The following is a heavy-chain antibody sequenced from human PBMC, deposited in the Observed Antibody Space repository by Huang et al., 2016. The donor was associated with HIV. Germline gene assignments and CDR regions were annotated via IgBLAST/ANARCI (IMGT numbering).Heavy chain of an antibody. V-gene: IGHV4-59*11. CDR2: IDYSGST. D-gene: IGHD3-3*01. CDR3: ARDHHDFWRGYRRMYFFDH. CDR1: GGSISTHY. Sequence: QVQLQESGPGLVKPSETLSLTCTVSGGSISTHYWSWIRQPPGKGLAWIGSIDYSGSTNYSPSLKSGVTILLDTSKNQFSLRVNSVTAADTAMYYCARDHHDFWRGYRRMYFFDHWGQGTLVTVSS. J-gene: IGHJ4*02.